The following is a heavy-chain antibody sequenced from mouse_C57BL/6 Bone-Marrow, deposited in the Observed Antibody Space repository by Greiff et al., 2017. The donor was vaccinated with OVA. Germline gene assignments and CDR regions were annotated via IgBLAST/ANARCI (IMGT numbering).Heavy chain of an antibody. CDR3: ARNYHAMDY. J-gene: IGHJ4*01. Sequence: VKLQESGPGLVQPSQCLSITCTVSGFSFTSYAVHWVRQSPGKGLEWLGVIWSGGSTDYNAAFISRLSISKDKSKSQVFLKMNSLQADDTAIYYCARNYHAMDYWGQGTSVTVSS. CDR2: IWSGGST. CDR1: GFSFTSYA. V-gene: IGHV2-2*01.